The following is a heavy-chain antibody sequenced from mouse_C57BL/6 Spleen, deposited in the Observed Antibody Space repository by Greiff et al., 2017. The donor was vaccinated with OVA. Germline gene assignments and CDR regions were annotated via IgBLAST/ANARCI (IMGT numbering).Heavy chain of an antibody. Sequence: VQLQQSGPELVKPGASVKIPCKASGYTFTDYNMDWVKQSHGKSLEWIGDINPNNGGTIYNQKFKGKATLTVDKSSSTAYMELRSLTSEDTAVYYCARGATIYYEGAMDYWGQGTSGTVAS. CDR1: GYTFTDYN. CDR2: INPNNGGT. V-gene: IGHV1-18*01. CDR3: ARGATIYYEGAMDY. J-gene: IGHJ4*01. D-gene: IGHD2-4*01.